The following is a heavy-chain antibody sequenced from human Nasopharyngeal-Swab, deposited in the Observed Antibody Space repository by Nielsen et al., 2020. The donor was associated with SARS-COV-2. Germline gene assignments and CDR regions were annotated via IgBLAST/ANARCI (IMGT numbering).Heavy chain of an antibody. V-gene: IGHV1-69*06. D-gene: IGHD3-10*01. J-gene: IGHJ3*02. CDR2: IIPIFGTA. CDR3: ASLRGKVRGGARGAFDI. Sequence: SVKVSCQASGGTFSSYAISWVRQAPGQGLEWMGGIIPIFGTANYAQKFQGRVTITADKSTSTAYMELSSLRSEDTAVYYCASLRGKVRGGARGAFDIWGQGTMVTVSS. CDR1: GGTFSSYA.